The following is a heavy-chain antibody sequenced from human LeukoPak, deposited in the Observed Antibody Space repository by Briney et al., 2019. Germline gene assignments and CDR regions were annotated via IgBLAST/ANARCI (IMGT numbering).Heavy chain of an antibody. V-gene: IGHV1-2*02. Sequence: GASVTVSCKASGYTFTGYYMHWVRQAPGQGLEWMGWINPNSGGTNYAQKLQGRVTMTRDTSISTAYMELSRLRSDDTAVYYCARSDSYYDSSGYYLYWGQGTLVTVSS. J-gene: IGHJ4*02. CDR2: INPNSGGT. D-gene: IGHD3-22*01. CDR1: GYTFTGYY. CDR3: ARSDSYYDSSGYYLY.